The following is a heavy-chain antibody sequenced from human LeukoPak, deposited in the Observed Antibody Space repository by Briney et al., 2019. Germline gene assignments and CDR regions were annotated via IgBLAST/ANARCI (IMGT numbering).Heavy chain of an antibody. Sequence: SVKVSCKASGGTFSNYAISWVRQAPGQGLEWMGGIIPIFGTADYAQKFQGRVTITADKSTSTAYMELSSLRSEDTAVYYCAKDGYDYVWGSYRYSNWFDPWGQGTLVTVSS. CDR2: IIPIFGTA. J-gene: IGHJ5*02. D-gene: IGHD3-16*02. V-gene: IGHV1-69*06. CDR3: AKDGYDYVWGSYRYSNWFDP. CDR1: GGTFSNYA.